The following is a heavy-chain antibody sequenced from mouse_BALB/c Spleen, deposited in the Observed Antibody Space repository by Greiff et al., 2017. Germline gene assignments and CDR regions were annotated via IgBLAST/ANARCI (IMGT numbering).Heavy chain of an antibody. CDR2: ISSGSSTI. J-gene: IGHJ3*01. V-gene: IGHV5-17*02. D-gene: IGHD2-14*01. CDR3: ARGYYRYAWFAY. CDR1: GFTFSSFG. Sequence: EVMLVESGGGLVQPGGSRKLSCAASGFTFSSFGMHWVRQAPEKGLEWVAYISSGSSTIYYADTVKGRFTISRDNPKNTLFLQMTSLRSEDTAMYYCARGYYRYAWFAYWGQGTLVTVSA.